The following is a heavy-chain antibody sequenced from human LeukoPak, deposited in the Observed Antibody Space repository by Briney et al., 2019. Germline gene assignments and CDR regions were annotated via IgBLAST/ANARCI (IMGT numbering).Heavy chain of an antibody. J-gene: IGHJ6*03. CDR2: ISSSSSTI. CDR3: ARVSGWYAYYYYMDV. D-gene: IGHD6-19*01. V-gene: IGHV3-48*01. Sequence: PGGSLRLSCAASGFTFSSYNMNWVRQAPGKGLEWASYISSSSSTIYYADSVKGRFTISRDNAKNSLYLQMNSLRAEDTAVYYRARVSGWYAYYYYMDVWGKGTTVTVSS. CDR1: GFTFSSYN.